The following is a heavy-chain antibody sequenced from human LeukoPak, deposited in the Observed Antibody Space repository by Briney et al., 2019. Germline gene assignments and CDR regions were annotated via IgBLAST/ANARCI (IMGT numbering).Heavy chain of an antibody. D-gene: IGHD5-18*01. CDR2: FYYSGSS. CDR3: ARAVLDTATGFDAFDI. J-gene: IGHJ3*02. V-gene: IGHV4-59*02. CDR1: GGSVTSYY. Sequence: PSETLSLTCSVSGGSVTSYYWSWIRQPPGKGLEWIGYFYYSGSSNYNPSLKSRVTISVDTSKNQFSLKLSSVTAADTAVYFCARAVLDTATGFDAFDIWGQGTMVTVFS.